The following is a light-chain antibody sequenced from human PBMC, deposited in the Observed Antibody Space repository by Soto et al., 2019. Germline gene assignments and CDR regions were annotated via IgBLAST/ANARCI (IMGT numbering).Light chain of an antibody. Sequence: ALTQPASVSGSPGQSITISCTGTSSDVGGYNYVSWYQQHPGKAPKLMIYDVSNRPSGISNRFSGSKSGNTASLTISGLQAEDEADYYCSSYTSSSSPYVFGTGTKLTVL. CDR3: SSYTSSSSPYV. CDR2: DVS. CDR1: SSDVGGYNY. V-gene: IGLV2-14*03. J-gene: IGLJ1*01.